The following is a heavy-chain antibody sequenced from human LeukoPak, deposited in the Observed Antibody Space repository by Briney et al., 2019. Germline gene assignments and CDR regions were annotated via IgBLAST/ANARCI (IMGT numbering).Heavy chain of an antibody. V-gene: IGHV3-21*01. J-gene: IGHJ6*02. Sequence: PGGSLRLSRAASGFTFSSYSMNWVRQAPGKGLEWVSSISSSSSYIYYADSVKGRFTISRDNAKNSLYLQMNSLRAEDTAVYYCARDGGQLWPRRYSGMDVWGQGTTVTVSS. CDR1: GFTFSSYS. CDR3: ARDGGQLWPRRYSGMDV. D-gene: IGHD5-18*01. CDR2: ISSSSSYI.